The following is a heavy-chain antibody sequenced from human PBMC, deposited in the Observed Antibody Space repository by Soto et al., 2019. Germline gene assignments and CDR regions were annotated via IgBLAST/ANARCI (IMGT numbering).Heavy chain of an antibody. V-gene: IGHV4-38-2*01. CDR1: GCSISSGYY. CDR3: EGELLKNYGMDV. Sequence: SETLCLTCAVSGCSISSGYYWCLIRQPPGKGLEWIGSIYHSGSTYYNPSLKSRVTISVDTSKNQFSLKLSSVTAADTAVYYCEGELLKNYGMDVWGQGTTVTVSS. CDR2: IYHSGST. J-gene: IGHJ6*02. D-gene: IGHD3-16*01.